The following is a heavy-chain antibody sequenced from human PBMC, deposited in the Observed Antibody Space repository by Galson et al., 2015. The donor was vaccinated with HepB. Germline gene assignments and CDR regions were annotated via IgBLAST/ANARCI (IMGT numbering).Heavy chain of an antibody. V-gene: IGHV3-23*01. D-gene: IGHD3-22*01. CDR2: ISGSGGST. CDR1: GFTFSSYA. Sequence: SLRLSCAASGFTFSSYAMSWVRQAPGKGLEWVSAISGSGGSTYYADSVKGRFTISRDNSKNTLYLQMNSLRAEDTAVYYCAKRDKTSRHSSGYSPSFDYGGQGTLVTVPS. J-gene: IGHJ4*02. CDR3: AKRDKTSRHSSGYSPSFDY.